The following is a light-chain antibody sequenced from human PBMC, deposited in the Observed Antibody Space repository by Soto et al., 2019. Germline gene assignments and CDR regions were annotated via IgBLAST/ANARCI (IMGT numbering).Light chain of an antibody. CDR3: QQRSNWPPEVT. Sequence: DIVLTQSPDTLSLSPGERATLSCRASQSVRSSLAWYQQKPGQAPRLLIYDASNRATGIPARFSGSGSGTDITLTISSLEPEDFAVYYCQQRSNWPPEVTFGPGTKVDIK. CDR1: QSVRSS. CDR2: DAS. J-gene: IGKJ3*01. V-gene: IGKV3-11*01.